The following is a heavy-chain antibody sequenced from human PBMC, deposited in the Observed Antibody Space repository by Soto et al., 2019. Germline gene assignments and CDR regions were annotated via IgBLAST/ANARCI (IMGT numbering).Heavy chain of an antibody. Sequence: NPSETLSLTCTVSGCSISSGDYYWSWSRQPPGKGLEWIGYIYYSGSTYYNPSLKSRVTISVDTSKNQCSLKLSSVTAADTAVYYCARDHGGSTSCYTRGCHYGMDVWGQGTTVTVSS. CDR1: GCSISSGDYY. D-gene: IGHD2-2*02. CDR3: ARDHGGSTSCYTRGCHYGMDV. V-gene: IGHV4-30-4*01. J-gene: IGHJ6*02. CDR2: IYYSGST.